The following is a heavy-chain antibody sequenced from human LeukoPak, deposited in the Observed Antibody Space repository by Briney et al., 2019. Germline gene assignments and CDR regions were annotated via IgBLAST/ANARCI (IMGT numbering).Heavy chain of an antibody. V-gene: IGHV5-51*01. Sequence: GEPMKISCKGSGYSFTSYWIAWVRQMPGKGLEWMGIIYPGDSDTRYSPSFQGLVTISADESISTAYLQWSSLKASDTAMYYCARHDVEMATPDYWGQGTLVTVSS. J-gene: IGHJ4*02. D-gene: IGHD5-24*01. CDR2: IYPGDSDT. CDR1: GYSFTSYW. CDR3: ARHDVEMATPDY.